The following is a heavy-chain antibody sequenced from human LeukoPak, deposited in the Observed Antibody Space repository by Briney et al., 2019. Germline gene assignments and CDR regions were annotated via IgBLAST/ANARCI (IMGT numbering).Heavy chain of an antibody. V-gene: IGHV3-9*01. CDR2: ISWNSGSI. CDR3: AKDQGASYDILTGYPDY. CDR1: GFTFDDYA. D-gene: IGHD3-9*01. Sequence: PGGSLRLSCAASGFTFDDYAMHWVRQAPGKGLEWVSGISWNSGSIGYADSVKGRFTISRDNAKNSLYLQMNSLRAEDTALYYCAKDQGASYDILTGYPDYWGQGTLVTVSS. J-gene: IGHJ4*02.